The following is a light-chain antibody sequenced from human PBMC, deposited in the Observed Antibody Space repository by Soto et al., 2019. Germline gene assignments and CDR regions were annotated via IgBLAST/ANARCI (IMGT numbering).Light chain of an antibody. CDR1: QSVSSTY. J-gene: IGKJ4*01. Sequence: EIVLTQSPGTLSLSPGERATLSCRASQSVSSTYLAWYQQKPGPAPRLLIYGASSRATGIPDRFSGSGSGTDFTLTSSRLEPEDFAVYYCQHYGSLVLTFGGGTKVEIK. V-gene: IGKV3-20*01. CDR2: GAS. CDR3: QHYGSLVLT.